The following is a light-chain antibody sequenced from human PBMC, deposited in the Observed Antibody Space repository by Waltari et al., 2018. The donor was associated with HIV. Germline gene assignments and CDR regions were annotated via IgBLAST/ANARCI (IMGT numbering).Light chain of an antibody. CDR1: SSDVGSYNL. Sequence: QSALTQPASVSGSPGQSITISCTGTSSDVGSYNLVSWYQQHPGKAPKLMIYEVSKRPSGVSKRVSGSKSGNTASLTISGLQAEDEADYYCCSYAGSSTFYVFGTGTKVTVL. J-gene: IGLJ1*01. CDR2: EVS. V-gene: IGLV2-23*02. CDR3: CSYAGSSTFYV.